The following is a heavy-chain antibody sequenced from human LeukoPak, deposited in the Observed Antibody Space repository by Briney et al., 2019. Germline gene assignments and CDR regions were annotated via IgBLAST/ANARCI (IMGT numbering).Heavy chain of an antibody. CDR3: ARDPGYDSSGYGWFDP. J-gene: IGHJ5*02. CDR1: GFTFSNYA. V-gene: IGHV3-30*04. CDR2: TSYDGSNK. Sequence: PGGSLRLSCAASGFTFSNYAMHWVRQAPGKGLEWVAVTSYDGSNKYYADSVKGRFTISRDKSKNTLYLQMNSLRAEDTAVYYCARDPGYDSSGYGWFDPWGQGTLVTVSS. D-gene: IGHD3-22*01.